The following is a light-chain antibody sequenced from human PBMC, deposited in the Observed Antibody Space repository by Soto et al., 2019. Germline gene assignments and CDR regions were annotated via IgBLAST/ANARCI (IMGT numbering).Light chain of an antibody. Sequence: QPVLTQPPSASGTPGQSVTISCSGSSSNIGSNYVYWYQQHPGTAPKLLIYRNNQRPSGVPDRFSGSKSGTSASLAISGLRSEDEADYYCAAWDDSLSGPVVFGGVTKLTVL. CDR3: AAWDDSLSGPVV. CDR1: SSNIGSNY. CDR2: RNN. J-gene: IGLJ2*01. V-gene: IGLV1-47*01.